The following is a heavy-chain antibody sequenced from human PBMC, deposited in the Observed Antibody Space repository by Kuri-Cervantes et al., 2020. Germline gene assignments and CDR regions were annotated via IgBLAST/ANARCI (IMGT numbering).Heavy chain of an antibody. CDR2: MNPNSGNT. D-gene: IGHD2-2*01. Sequence: ASVKVSCKASGYTFTSYDINWVRQATGQGLEWMGWMNPNSGNTGYAQKFQGRVTMTRNTSINTAYMELSSLRSEDTAVYYCAKVKGKMPSPVPDYWGQGTLVTVSS. J-gene: IGHJ4*02. V-gene: IGHV1-8*01. CDR1: GYTFTSYD. CDR3: AKVKGKMPSPVPDY.